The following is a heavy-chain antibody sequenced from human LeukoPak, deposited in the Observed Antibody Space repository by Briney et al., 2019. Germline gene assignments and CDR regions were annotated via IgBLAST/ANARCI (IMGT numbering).Heavy chain of an antibody. V-gene: IGHV3-23*01. CDR2: ISGSGGNI. J-gene: IGHJ4*02. CDR3: ASGGVVYGACCDF. Sequence: GGSLRLSCEASGITLSHYAMSWVRQAPGKGLEWVSAISGSGGNIYHADFVKGRFTISRDNHKNTLYLQMNSLGVEDTAVYYCASGGVVYGACCDFWGQGTLVTVSS. CDR1: GITLSHYA. D-gene: IGHD3-16*01.